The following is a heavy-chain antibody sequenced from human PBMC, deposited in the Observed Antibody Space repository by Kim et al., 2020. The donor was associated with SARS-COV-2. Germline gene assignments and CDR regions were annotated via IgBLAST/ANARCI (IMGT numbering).Heavy chain of an antibody. Sequence: ASVKVSCKASGYTFDTFSLYWVRQAPGQGLEWMGRINGGSGNTRYSQNFQGRLTITRDTSATTAYMELSSLTSKDTAVYFCAREGSGSYNWLNPWGQGTLVTVSS. CDR3: AREGSGSYNWLNP. D-gene: IGHD3-10*01. CDR2: INGGSGNT. CDR1: GYTFDTFS. J-gene: IGHJ5*02. V-gene: IGHV1-3*01.